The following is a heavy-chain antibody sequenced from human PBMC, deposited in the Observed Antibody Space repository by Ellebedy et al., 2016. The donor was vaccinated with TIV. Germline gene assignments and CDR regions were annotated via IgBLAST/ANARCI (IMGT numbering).Heavy chain of an antibody. J-gene: IGHJ4*02. Sequence: GESLKISCAASGFTFSNARMIWVRQAPGKGLEWVGRIKSETDGGTTDYAAPVKGRFTISRDDSKNTLYVQMNSLKTEDTAVYYCATDLSASLQYHFDYWGQGALVTVSS. CDR3: ATDLSASLQYHFDY. CDR2: IKSETDGGTT. CDR1: GFTFSNAR. V-gene: IGHV3-15*01. D-gene: IGHD1-26*01.